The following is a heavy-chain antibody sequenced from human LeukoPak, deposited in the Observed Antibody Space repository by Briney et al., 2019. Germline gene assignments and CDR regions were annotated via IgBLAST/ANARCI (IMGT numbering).Heavy chain of an antibody. J-gene: IGHJ4*02. CDR3: ASGPSTDYYDFWSGYYSPYYFDY. CDR1: GFTFSSYS. V-gene: IGHV3-21*01. CDR2: ISSSSSYI. Sequence: GGSLRLSCAASGFTFSSYSMNWVRQAPGKGLEWVSSISSSSSYIYYADSVKGRFTISRDNAKNSLYLQMNSLRAEDTAVYYCASGPSTDYYDFWSGYYSPYYFDYWGQGTLVTVSS. D-gene: IGHD3-3*01.